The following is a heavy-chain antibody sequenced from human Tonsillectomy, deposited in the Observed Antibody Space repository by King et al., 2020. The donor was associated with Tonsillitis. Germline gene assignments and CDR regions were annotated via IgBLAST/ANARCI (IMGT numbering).Heavy chain of an antibody. CDR1: GFTFSSCA. CDR3: AKGTYSSSWYAFNI. CDR2: ISDSGGNT. D-gene: IGHD6-13*01. J-gene: IGHJ3*02. V-gene: IGHV3-23*04. Sequence: VQLVESGGGLVQPGGSLRLSCAASGFTFSSCAMSWVRQAPGKGLEWVSGISDSGGNTYYAASVKGRFTVSRDNSKNTLYLQMNSLRAEDTAVYYCAKGTYSSSWYAFNIWGQGTMVTVSS.